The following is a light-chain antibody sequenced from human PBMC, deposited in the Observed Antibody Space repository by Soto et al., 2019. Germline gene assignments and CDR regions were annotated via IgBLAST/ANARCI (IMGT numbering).Light chain of an antibody. CDR1: QFISSY. CDR3: QQYYSYPSG. V-gene: IGKV1-8*01. J-gene: IGKJ1*01. CDR2: AAS. Sequence: AIRMTQSPSSLSASTGDRVTITCRASQFISSYLAWYQQKPGKAPKLLIYAASTLQSGVPSRFSGSGSGTDFTLTISCLQSEDFATYYCQQYYSYPSGFGQGTKVDIK.